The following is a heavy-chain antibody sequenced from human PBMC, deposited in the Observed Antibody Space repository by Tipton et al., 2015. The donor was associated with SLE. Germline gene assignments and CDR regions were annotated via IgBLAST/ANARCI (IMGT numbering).Heavy chain of an antibody. CDR1: GDSISSSSYY. CDR2: IYHSGGT. V-gene: IGHV4-39*07. Sequence: TLSLTCIVSGDSISSSSYYWGWIRQPPGKGLEWIGEIYHSGGTNYNPSLKSRVTITVDKSKNQLSLKLTSVTAADTAVYFCARPMGSYWGPGTLVTVSS. D-gene: IGHD3-10*01. J-gene: IGHJ4*02. CDR3: ARPMGSY.